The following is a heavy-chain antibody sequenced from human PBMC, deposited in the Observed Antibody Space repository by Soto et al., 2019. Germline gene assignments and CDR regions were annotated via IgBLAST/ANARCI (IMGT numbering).Heavy chain of an antibody. V-gene: IGHV1-18*01. CDR3: ASDFVPAARDGGYWFAP. D-gene: IGHD2-2*01. Sequence: ASVKVSCKASGYTFTSYGISWVRQAPGQGLEWMGWISAYNGNTNYAQKLQGRVTMTTDTSTSTAYMELRSLRSDDTAVYYCASDFVPAARDGGYWFAPWGQGTLVTVSS. J-gene: IGHJ5*02. CDR1: GYTFTSYG. CDR2: ISAYNGNT.